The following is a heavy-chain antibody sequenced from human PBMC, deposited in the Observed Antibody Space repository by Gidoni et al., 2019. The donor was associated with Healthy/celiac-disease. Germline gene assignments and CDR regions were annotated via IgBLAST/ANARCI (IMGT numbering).Heavy chain of an antibody. CDR1: GGSFSGYY. Sequence: QVQLQQWGAGLLTPSETLSLTCAVYGGSFSGYYWSWIRQPPGKGLEWIGEINHSGSTNYNPSLKSRVTISVDTSKNQFSLKLSSVTAADTAVYYCARGGWVYPYYFDYWGQGTLVTVSS. V-gene: IGHV4-34*01. J-gene: IGHJ4*02. CDR3: ARGGWVYPYYFDY. CDR2: INHSGST.